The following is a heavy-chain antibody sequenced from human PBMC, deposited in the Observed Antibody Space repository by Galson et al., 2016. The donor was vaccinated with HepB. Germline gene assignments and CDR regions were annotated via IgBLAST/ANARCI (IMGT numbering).Heavy chain of an antibody. V-gene: IGHV1-46*01. CDR2: VNPRDGST. J-gene: IGHJ4*02. CDR1: GYKFTTYY. D-gene: IGHD3-10*01. Sequence: SVKVSCKASGYKFTTYYTHWLRQAPGQGPEWMGIVNPRDGSTTYAQKFQGRVSMTRDTSTSTVYMILSSLRAGDTAVYYCVRAPEVQSGSYLQLSAYYFDYWGQGTLVTVSS. CDR3: VRAPEVQSGSYLQLSAYYFDY.